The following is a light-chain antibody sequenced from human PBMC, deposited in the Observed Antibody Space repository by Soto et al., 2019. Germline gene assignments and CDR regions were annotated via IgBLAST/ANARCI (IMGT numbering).Light chain of an antibody. Sequence: QSAPTQPASVSGSPGQSITISCTGTSNDVGGYNYVSWYQQHPGKAPKVIIYDVNYRPSGVSDRFSGSKSGNTASLTISGLQAEDEADYYCSSYTTSSLYVFGTGTKLTVL. CDR1: SNDVGGYNY. V-gene: IGLV2-14*01. CDR3: SSYTTSSLYV. CDR2: DVN. J-gene: IGLJ1*01.